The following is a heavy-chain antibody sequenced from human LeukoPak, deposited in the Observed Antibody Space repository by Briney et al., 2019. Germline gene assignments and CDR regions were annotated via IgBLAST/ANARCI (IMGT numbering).Heavy chain of an antibody. J-gene: IGHJ4*02. V-gene: IGHV1-18*01. Sequence: GASVKVSCKVSGYAFTNYGITWVRQAPGQGLEWMGWISAYNTNTNYAQKLQGRVTMTTDTSTSTAYMELRSLRSDDTAVYYCARVVLDHYYDSSGYLGTLDYWGQGTLVTVSS. CDR3: ARVVLDHYYDSSGYLGTLDY. CDR1: GYAFTNYG. CDR2: ISAYNTNT. D-gene: IGHD3-22*01.